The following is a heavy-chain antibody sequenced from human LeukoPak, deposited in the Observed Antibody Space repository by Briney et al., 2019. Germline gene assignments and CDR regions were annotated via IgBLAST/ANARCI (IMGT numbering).Heavy chain of an antibody. D-gene: IGHD5-18*01. CDR1: GGSISSGSYY. J-gene: IGHJ4*02. Sequence: PSQTLSLTXTVSGGSISSGSYYWSWIRQPAGKGLEWIGRIYTSGSTNYNPSLKSRVTISVDTSKNQFSLKLSSVTAADTAVYYCASSGYSYGPYYFDYWGQGTLVTVSS. CDR3: ASSGYSYGPYYFDY. V-gene: IGHV4-61*02. CDR2: IYTSGST.